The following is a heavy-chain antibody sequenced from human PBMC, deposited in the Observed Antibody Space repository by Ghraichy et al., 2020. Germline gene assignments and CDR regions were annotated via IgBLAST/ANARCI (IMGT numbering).Heavy chain of an antibody. CDR2: IYYSGST. D-gene: IGHD3-22*01. CDR1: GGSISSYY. V-gene: IGHV4-59*01. CDR3: ARASYYYDSIGGYWYFDL. Sequence: SETLSLTCTVSGGSISSYYWSWIRQPPGKGLEWIGYIYYSGSTNYNPSLKSRVTISVDTSKNQFSLKLSSVTAADTAVYYCARASYYYDSIGGYWYFDLWGRGTLVTVSS. J-gene: IGHJ2*01.